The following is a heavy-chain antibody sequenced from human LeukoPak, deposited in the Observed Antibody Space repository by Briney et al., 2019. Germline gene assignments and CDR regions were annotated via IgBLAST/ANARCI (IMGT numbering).Heavy chain of an antibody. J-gene: IGHJ6*03. V-gene: IGHV1-8*03. D-gene: IGHD5-18*01. Sequence: GASVKVFCKASGYTFTSYDINWVRQATGQGLEWMGWMNPNSGNTGYAQKFQGRVTITRNTSISTAYMELSSLSSEDTAVYYCARGRSVQLWLRYYYYMDVWGKGTTVTVSS. CDR1: GYTFTSYD. CDR2: MNPNSGNT. CDR3: ARGRSVQLWLRYYYYMDV.